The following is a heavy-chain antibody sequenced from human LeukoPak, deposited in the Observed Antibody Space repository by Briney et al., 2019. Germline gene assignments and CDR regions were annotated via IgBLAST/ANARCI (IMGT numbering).Heavy chain of an antibody. V-gene: IGHV1-46*01. J-gene: IGHJ2*01. CDR2: INPSGGST. D-gene: IGHD3-22*01. CDR1: GGTFSSYA. CDR3: AREDSSGYRPHYWYFDL. Sequence: GASVKVSCKASGGTFSSYAISWVRQAPGQGLEWMGIINPSGGSTSYAQKFQGRVTMTRDTSTSTVYMELSSLRSEDTAVYYCAREDSSGYRPHYWYFDLWGRGTLVTVSS.